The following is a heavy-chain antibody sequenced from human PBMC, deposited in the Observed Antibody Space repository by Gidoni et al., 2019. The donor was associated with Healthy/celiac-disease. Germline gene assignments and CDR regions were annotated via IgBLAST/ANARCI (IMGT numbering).Heavy chain of an antibody. Sequence: EVQLVESGGGLVQPGRSLRLSCAASGFTFDDYAMHWVRQAPGKGLEWVSGISWNSGSIGYADSVKGRFTISRDNAKNSLYLQMNSLRAEDTALYYCAKDFYGTNAEYFQHWGQGTLVTVSS. V-gene: IGHV3-9*01. CDR2: ISWNSGSI. J-gene: IGHJ1*01. CDR1: GFTFDDYA. D-gene: IGHD3-10*01. CDR3: AKDFYGTNAEYFQH.